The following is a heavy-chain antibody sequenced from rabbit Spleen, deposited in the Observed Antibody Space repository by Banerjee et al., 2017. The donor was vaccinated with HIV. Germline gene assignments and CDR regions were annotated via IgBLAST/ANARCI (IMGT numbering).Heavy chain of an antibody. V-gene: IGHV1S45*01. CDR2: INAVTGKA. D-gene: IGHD4-2*01. CDR1: GFSFSNKAV. J-gene: IGHJ4*01. CDR3: ARGAYGGVLYGLDL. Sequence: QEQLVESGGGLVKPGASLTLTCKASGFSFSNKAVMCWVRQAPGKGLEWIACINAVTGKAVYASWAKGRFTCSKTSSTTVTLQLNSLTAADTATYFCARGAYGGVLYGLDLWGPGTLVTVS.